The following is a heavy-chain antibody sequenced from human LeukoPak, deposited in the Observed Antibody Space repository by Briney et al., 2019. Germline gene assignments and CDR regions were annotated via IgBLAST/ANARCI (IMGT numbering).Heavy chain of an antibody. Sequence: PSETLSLTCAVYGGSFSGYYWSWIRQPPGKGLEWIGEINHSGSTNYNPSLKSRVTTSVDTSKNQSSLKLSSLTAADTAVYYCARTNNVFYYFDYWGQGTLVTVSS. V-gene: IGHV4-34*01. J-gene: IGHJ4*02. CDR2: INHSGST. CDR3: ARTNNVFYYFDY. D-gene: IGHD1/OR15-1a*01. CDR1: GGSFSGYY.